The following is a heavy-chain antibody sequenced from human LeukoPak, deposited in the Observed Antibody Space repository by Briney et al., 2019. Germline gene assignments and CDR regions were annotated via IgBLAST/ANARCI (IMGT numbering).Heavy chain of an antibody. Sequence: GGSLRLSCAASGFTFGTFWMTWVRQAPGKGLEWLANIKQNGGEKNYVDSVKGRFTISRDNAKNSLYLQMNSLRAEDTAVYYCARDRFRGDYFDYWGQGTLVTVSS. CDR1: GFTFGTFW. V-gene: IGHV3-7*01. CDR3: ARDRFRGDYFDY. J-gene: IGHJ4*02. CDR2: IKQNGGEK.